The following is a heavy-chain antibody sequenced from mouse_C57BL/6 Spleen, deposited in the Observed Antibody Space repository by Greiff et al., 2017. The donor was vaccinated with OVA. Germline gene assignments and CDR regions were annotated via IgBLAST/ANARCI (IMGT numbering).Heavy chain of an antibody. V-gene: IGHV1-82*01. Sequence: VKLVESGPELVKPGASVKISCKASGYAFSSSWMNWVKQRPGKGLEWIGRIYPGDGDTNYNGKFKGKATLTADKSSSTAYMQLSSLTSEDSAVYFCARGITTVVRNYFDYWGQGTTLTVSS. CDR2: IYPGDGDT. D-gene: IGHD1-1*01. J-gene: IGHJ2*01. CDR3: ARGITTVVRNYFDY. CDR1: GYAFSSSW.